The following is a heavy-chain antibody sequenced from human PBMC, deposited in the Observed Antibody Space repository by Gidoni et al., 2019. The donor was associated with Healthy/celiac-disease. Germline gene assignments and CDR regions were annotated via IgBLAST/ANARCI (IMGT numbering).Heavy chain of an antibody. Sequence: HVQLQQWGAGLLKPSETLSLTCAVYGWSFSGYYWSWILQPPGKGLEWIGEINHSGSTNYNPSLKSRVTISVDTSKNQFSRKLSSVTAADTAVYYCARGGTVTTQGWFDPWGQGTLVTVSS. J-gene: IGHJ5*02. D-gene: IGHD4-17*01. CDR1: GWSFSGYY. CDR2: INHSGST. CDR3: ARGGTVTTQGWFDP. V-gene: IGHV4-34*01.